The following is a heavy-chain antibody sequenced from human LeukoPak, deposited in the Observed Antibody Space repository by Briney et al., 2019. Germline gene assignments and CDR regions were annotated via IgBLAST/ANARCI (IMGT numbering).Heavy chain of an antibody. Sequence: SETLSLTCAVYGGSFSGYYWSWIRQPPGKGLEWIGEINHSGSTNYNPSLKSRVTISVDTSKNQFSLKLSSVTAADTAVYYCARVEYYDFWSGYSGHWFDPWGQGTLVTASS. CDR2: INHSGST. J-gene: IGHJ5*02. CDR3: ARVEYYDFWSGYSGHWFDP. CDR1: GGSFSGYY. V-gene: IGHV4-34*01. D-gene: IGHD3-3*01.